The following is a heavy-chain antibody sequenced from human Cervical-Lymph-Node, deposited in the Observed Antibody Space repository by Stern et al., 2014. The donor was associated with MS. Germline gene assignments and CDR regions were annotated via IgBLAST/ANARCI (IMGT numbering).Heavy chain of an antibody. J-gene: IGHJ6*02. V-gene: IGHV1-24*01. CDR1: GYTLTELS. CDR2: FDPEDGET. Sequence: VQLVESGAEVKKPGASVEVSCKVSGYTLTELSMHWVRQAPGKGLEWMGGFDPEDGETIYAQKFQGRVTMTEDTSTDTAYMELSSLRSEDTAVYYCATGMYYYDSSGYYYYYGMDVWGQGTTVTVSS. CDR3: ATGMYYYDSSGYYYYYGMDV. D-gene: IGHD3-22*01.